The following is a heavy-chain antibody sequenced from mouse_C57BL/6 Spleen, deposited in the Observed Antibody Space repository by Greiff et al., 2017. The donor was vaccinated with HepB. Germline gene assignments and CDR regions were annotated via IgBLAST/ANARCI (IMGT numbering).Heavy chain of an antibody. V-gene: IGHV3-6*01. CDR2: ISYDGSN. CDR1: GYSITSGYY. J-gene: IGHJ2*01. D-gene: IGHD1-1*01. CDR3: ARGGDYYGSSDY. Sequence: EVQLQESGPGLVKPSQSLSLTCSVTGYSITSGYYWNWIRQFPGNKLEWMGYISYDGSNNYNPSLKNRISITRDTSKNQFFLKLNSVTTEDTAAYYCARGGDYYGSSDYWGQGTTLTVSS.